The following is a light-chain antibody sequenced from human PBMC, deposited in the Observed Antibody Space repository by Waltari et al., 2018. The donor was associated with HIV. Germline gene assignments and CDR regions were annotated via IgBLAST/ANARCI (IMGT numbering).Light chain of an antibody. CDR2: DDT. CDR3: HVWDSAGDGHV. V-gene: IGLV3-21*02. J-gene: IGLJ1*01. CDR1: NVGSNS. Sequence: SYVLTQPTSESVAPGQTARVTCGGQNVGSNSVHWYQQKAGQPPTLVLYDDTDRPSGIPERFSGSNSGNTATLTISRVEVGDEADYYCHVWDSAGDGHVFGSGTKVTV.